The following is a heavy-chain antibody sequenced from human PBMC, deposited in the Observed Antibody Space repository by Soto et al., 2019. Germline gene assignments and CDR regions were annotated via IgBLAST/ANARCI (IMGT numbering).Heavy chain of an antibody. V-gene: IGHV3-74*01. CDR2: INSDGSRT. Sequence: EVQLVESGGDLVQPGESLRLSCAASGFTFSSNYMHWVRQAPGKGLVWVSFINSDGSRTHYADSVKGRFTISRDNAKNTLYLQMTSLRAEDTAVYYCASRGAVVPAASFDYWGQGTLVTVSS. CDR1: GFTFSSNY. CDR3: ASRGAVVPAASFDY. D-gene: IGHD2-2*01. J-gene: IGHJ4*02.